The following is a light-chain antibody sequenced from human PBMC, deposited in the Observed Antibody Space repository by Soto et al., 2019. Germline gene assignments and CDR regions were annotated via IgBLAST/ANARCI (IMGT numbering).Light chain of an antibody. V-gene: IGKV3-20*01. CDR2: GAS. Sequence: EIVLTQSPGTLSLSPGERATLSCRASQSVSSCYLAWYQQKPGQAPRLLSYGASSRATGIPYRFSGSGSGTDFTLNISRLEPEDFAVYYCQQYGSPPWTFGQGTKVEIK. CDR1: QSVSSCY. CDR3: QQYGSPPWT. J-gene: IGKJ1*01.